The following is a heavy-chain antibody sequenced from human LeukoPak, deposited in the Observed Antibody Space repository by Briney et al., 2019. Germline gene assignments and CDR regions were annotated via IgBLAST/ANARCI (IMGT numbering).Heavy chain of an antibody. V-gene: IGHV3-74*01. J-gene: IGHJ3*02. D-gene: IGHD3-10*01. CDR1: GFTFSSYW. CDR2: IKSDGSST. CDR3: AREFRGLPDI. Sequence: PGRSLRLSCAASGFTFSSYWMHWVRQAPGKGLVWVSRIKSDGSSTNFADSVKGRFTISRDNAKNTLYLQMNSLRDEDTAVYYCAREFRGLPDIWGQGTMVTVSP.